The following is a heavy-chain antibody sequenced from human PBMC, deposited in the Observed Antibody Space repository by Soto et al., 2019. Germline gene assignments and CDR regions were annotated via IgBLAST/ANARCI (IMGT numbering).Heavy chain of an antibody. CDR3: AKDAGWLHADRGYFDY. V-gene: IGHV3-30*18. Sequence: QVQLVESGGGVVQPGRSLRLSCAASGFTFSSYGMHWVRQAPGKGLEWVAVISYDGSNKYYADSVKGRFTISRDNSKNTLCLQMNSRRAEDTAVYYCAKDAGWLHADRGYFDYWGQGTLVTVSS. D-gene: IGHD5-12*01. J-gene: IGHJ4*02. CDR2: ISYDGSNK. CDR1: GFTFSSYG.